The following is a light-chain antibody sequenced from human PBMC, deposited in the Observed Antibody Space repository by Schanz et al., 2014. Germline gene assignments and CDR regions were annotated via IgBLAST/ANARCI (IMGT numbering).Light chain of an antibody. CDR1: QSVSSY. V-gene: IGKV3-15*01. CDR3: QQYDKWPET. J-gene: IGKJ2*01. CDR2: GAS. Sequence: EVVLTQSPATLSLSPGESATLSCRASQSVSSYLAWYQQKPGQAPRLLIYGASARATGVPARFSGSGSGTDFTLTISSLQSEDFAAYYCQQYDKWPETFGQGTKLEIK.